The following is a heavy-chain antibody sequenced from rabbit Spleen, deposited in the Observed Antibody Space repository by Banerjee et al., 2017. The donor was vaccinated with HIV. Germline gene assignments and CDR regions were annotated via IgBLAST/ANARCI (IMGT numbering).Heavy chain of an antibody. J-gene: IGHJ4*01. CDR3: TRGDFCFNL. Sequence: QSLEESGGDLVKPGASLTLTCTASGVSFSSSSYMCWVRQAPGKGLEWIACIDTDSSGFTYFATWAKGRFTCSKTSSTTVTLQMTRLTAADTATYFCTRGDFCFNLWGQGTLVTVS. V-gene: IGHV1S40*01. CDR2: IDTDSSGFT. D-gene: IGHD4-2*01. CDR1: GVSFSSSSY.